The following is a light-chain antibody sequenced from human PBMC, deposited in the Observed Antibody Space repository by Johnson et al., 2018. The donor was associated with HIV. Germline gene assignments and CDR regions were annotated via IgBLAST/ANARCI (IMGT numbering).Light chain of an antibody. J-gene: IGLJ1*01. CDR1: SSNIGNNY. V-gene: IGLV1-51*02. CDR2: EDD. Sequence: QSVLTKSPSVSAAPGQKVTIPCSGSSSNIGNNYVSWYQHLPGTAPKLLIYEDDKRPSGIPDRFSGSKSGTSATLGITGLQTGDEADYYCGTWDSSLSAFVFGTGTKVTVL. CDR3: GTWDSSLSAFV.